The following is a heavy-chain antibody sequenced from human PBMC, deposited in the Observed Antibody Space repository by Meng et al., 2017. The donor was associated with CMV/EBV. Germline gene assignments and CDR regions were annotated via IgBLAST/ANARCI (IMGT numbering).Heavy chain of an antibody. Sequence: SGPTLVKPTPTLTLTCTFSGFALSTTGVGVGWIRQPPGKALEWLALIYWNDDKRYSPSLKSTLILTKDTSKNQVVLTVTNMDPVDTATYYCVRCVSALPVKGAFDIWGQGTMVTVSS. CDR1: GFALSTTGVG. V-gene: IGHV2-5*01. D-gene: IGHD6-6*01. CDR2: IYWNDDK. J-gene: IGHJ3*02. CDR3: VRCVSALPVKGAFDI.